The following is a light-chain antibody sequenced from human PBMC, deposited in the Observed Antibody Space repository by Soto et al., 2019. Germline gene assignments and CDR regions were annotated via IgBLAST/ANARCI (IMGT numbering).Light chain of an antibody. CDR3: QQCDNWPLT. CDR1: ESVNTK. V-gene: IGKV3-15*01. J-gene: IGKJ4*01. Sequence: EIVMTQSPATLAMSPGERATLSCRASESVNTKVAWYQQKSGQAPRLLIYGASTRATGIPDRFSGSGSGTEFTLTISSLQSEDFAVYYCQQCDNWPLTFGGGTKVDSK. CDR2: GAS.